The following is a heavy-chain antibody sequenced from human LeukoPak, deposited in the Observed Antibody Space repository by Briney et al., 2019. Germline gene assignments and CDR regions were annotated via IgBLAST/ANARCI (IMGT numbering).Heavy chain of an antibody. J-gene: IGHJ6*02. CDR3: ATSYSSGLTDYYCGMVV. Sequence: SETLFLTCTASGGSISSGSYYWRWLRQPAGKGLEWIGRVYTSGSTNYNPSVKGRVTISVDTSKTQFSLKLSSVSAADTAVYDCATSYSSGLTDYYCGMVVWGQGTTVTVSS. CDR1: GGSISSGSYY. CDR2: VYTSGST. V-gene: IGHV4-61*02. D-gene: IGHD6-19*01.